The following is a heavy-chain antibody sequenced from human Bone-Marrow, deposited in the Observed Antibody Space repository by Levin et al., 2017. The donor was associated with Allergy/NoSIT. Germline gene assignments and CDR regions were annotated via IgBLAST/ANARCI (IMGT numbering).Heavy chain of an antibody. CDR2: IPYDGSNK. D-gene: IGHD2-15*01. CDR3: AKESDLYCSGGSCDGLGYYGMDV. J-gene: IGHJ6*02. Sequence: GGSLRLSCAASGFTFSSYGMHWVRQAPGKGLEWVAVIPYDGSNKYYADSVKGRFTISRDNSKNTLYLQMNSLRAEDTAVYYCAKESDLYCSGGSCDGLGYYGMDVWGQGTTVTVSS. CDR1: GFTFSSYG. V-gene: IGHV3-30*18.